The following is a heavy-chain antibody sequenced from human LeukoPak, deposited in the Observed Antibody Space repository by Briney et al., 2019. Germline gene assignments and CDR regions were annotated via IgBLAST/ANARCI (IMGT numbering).Heavy chain of an antibody. CDR1: GYSISSGYY. CDR3: ARDRDYDGYFDY. D-gene: IGHD4-23*01. Sequence: SETLSLTCTVSGYSISSGYYWGWIRQPPGKGLEWIGYIYYSGSTNYNPSLKSRVTISVDTSKNQFSLKLSSVTAADTAMYYCARDRDYDGYFDYWGQGTLVTVSS. CDR2: IYYSGST. V-gene: IGHV4-61*01. J-gene: IGHJ4*02.